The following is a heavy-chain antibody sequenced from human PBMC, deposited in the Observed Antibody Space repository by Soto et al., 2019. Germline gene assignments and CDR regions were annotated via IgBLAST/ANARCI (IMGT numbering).Heavy chain of an antibody. CDR1: EYNFANYW. V-gene: IGHV5-51*01. Sequence: PGESLKISCQGSEYNFANYWIGWMRQMPGKDLEWRGIIYPGDSDTRYSPSFQGQVTISADKSLRTAYLQWTSLKASDTALYYCARSRSFTLGFYYDGMDVWGQGTTVTVSS. J-gene: IGHJ6*02. CDR3: ARSRSFTLGFYYDGMDV. D-gene: IGHD6-6*01. CDR2: IYPGDSDT.